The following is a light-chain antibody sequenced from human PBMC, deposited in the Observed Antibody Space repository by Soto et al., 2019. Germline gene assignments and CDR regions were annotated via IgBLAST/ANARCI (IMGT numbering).Light chain of an antibody. Sequence: EIVLTQSPGTLSLSPGDRASLSCRASQNVGSAYLAWYQHKPGQAPRLLIFGTSSRATGIPDRFSGSGSGTDFTLTNSRLEAEDFAVYYCQQYGGSRWTFGQGTKVEAK. J-gene: IGKJ1*01. V-gene: IGKV3-20*01. CDR1: QNVGSAY. CDR2: GTS. CDR3: QQYGGSRWT.